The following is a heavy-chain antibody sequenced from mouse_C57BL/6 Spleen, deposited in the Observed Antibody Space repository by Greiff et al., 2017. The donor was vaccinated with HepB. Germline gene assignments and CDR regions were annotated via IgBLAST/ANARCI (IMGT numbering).Heavy chain of an antibody. CDR1: GFSFNTYA. CDR2: IRSKSNNYAT. Sequence: EVKLVESGGGLVQPKGSLKLSCAASGFSFNTYAMNWVRQAPGKGLEWVARIRSKSNNYATYYADSVKDRFTISRDDSESMLYLQMNNLKTEDTAMYYCVREDYQYYFDYWGQGTTLTVSS. V-gene: IGHV10-1*01. D-gene: IGHD2-4*01. J-gene: IGHJ2*01. CDR3: VREDYQYYFDY.